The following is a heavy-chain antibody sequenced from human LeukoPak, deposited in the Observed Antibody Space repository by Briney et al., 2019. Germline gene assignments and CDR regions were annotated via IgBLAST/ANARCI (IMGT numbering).Heavy chain of an antibody. CDR2: IWYDGTNK. J-gene: IGHJ4*02. CDR3: AKELGSSSYYFDY. V-gene: IGHV3-33*06. D-gene: IGHD6-13*01. CDR1: GVTFNTCG. Sequence: GGSLRLSCAASGVTFNTCGMHWVRQAPAKGLEWVAVIWYDGTNKYYADSVKGRFTISRDNSKNTLSLQMNSLRAEDTAVYYCAKELGSSSYYFDYWGQGTLVTVSS.